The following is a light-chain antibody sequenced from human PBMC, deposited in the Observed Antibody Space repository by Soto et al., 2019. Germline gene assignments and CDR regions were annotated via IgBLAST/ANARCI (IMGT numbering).Light chain of an antibody. CDR3: SSYTSSSYVV. Sequence: QSVLTQPASVSGSPGQSITISCTGTSSDVGGYNYVSWYQQHPGKAPKLMIYDVSNRPSGVSNRFSGSKSGNTASLTISGLQAEDEAAYYCSSYTSSSYVVFGGGTKLTVL. V-gene: IGLV2-14*01. CDR2: DVS. J-gene: IGLJ2*01. CDR1: SSDVGGYNY.